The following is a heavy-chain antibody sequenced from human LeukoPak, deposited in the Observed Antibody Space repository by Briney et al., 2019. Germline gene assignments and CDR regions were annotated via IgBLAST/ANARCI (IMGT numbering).Heavy chain of an antibody. CDR3: ARESYNSGSYYNDY. D-gene: IGHD3-10*01. CDR2: ISVYNGNT. CDR1: GYTFIGYF. Sequence: VASVKVSCKASGYTFIGYFIHWVRQAPGQGLEWMGWISVYNGNTNYAQKLQGRVTMTTDTSTSTAYMELRSLRSDDTALYYCARESYNSGSYYNDYWGQGTLVTVSS. J-gene: IGHJ4*02. V-gene: IGHV1-18*04.